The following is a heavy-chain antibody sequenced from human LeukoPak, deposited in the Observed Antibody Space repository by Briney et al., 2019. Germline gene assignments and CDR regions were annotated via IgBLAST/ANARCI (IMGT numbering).Heavy chain of an antibody. Sequence: GGSLRLSCAAPGFTFSSYAMSWVRQAPGKGLEWVSAISGSGGSTYYADSVKGRFTISRDNSKNTLYLQMNSLRAEDTAVYYCAKGGYSGYDLNWFDPWGQGTLVTVSS. D-gene: IGHD5-12*01. CDR2: ISGSGGST. V-gene: IGHV3-23*01. J-gene: IGHJ5*02. CDR3: AKGGYSGYDLNWFDP. CDR1: GFTFSSYA.